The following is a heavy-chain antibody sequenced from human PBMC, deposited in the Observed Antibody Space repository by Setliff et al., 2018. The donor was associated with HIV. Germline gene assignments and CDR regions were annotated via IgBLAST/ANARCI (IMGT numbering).Heavy chain of an antibody. D-gene: IGHD5-12*01. CDR2: IYYSGTA. CDR3: ARLKSASGYFGFDF. CDR1: GGSISSYY. V-gene: IGHV4-59*08. Sequence: SETLSLTCNVSGGSISSYYWSWIRLPPGKGLEWIGYIYYSGTADYNPSLKSRATISIDTSNNQFGLKLTSMTAADTAVYFCARLKSASGYFGFDFWGQGTLVTVSS. J-gene: IGHJ4*02.